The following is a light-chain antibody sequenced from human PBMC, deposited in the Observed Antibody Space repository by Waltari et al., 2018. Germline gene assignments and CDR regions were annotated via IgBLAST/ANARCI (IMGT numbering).Light chain of an antibody. CDR3: LQDYTYPRT. V-gene: IGKV1-6*01. Sequence: DRVTISCRASQGIRNDLGWYQQKPGKAPKLLIYAASSLQSGVPSRFSGSGSGTDFTLTISSLQPEDFATYYCLQDYTYPRTFGQGTKVEIK. J-gene: IGKJ1*01. CDR2: AAS. CDR1: QGIRND.